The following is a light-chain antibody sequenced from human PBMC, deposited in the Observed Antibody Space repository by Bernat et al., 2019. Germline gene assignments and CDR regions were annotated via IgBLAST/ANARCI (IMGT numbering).Light chain of an antibody. CDR1: QSIIGSY. CDR2: GAS. J-gene: IGKJ2*01. V-gene: IGKV3-20*01. Sequence: EIVLTQSPGTLSLSPGERATLSCRASQSIIGSYLAWYQQKPGQAPGLLIYGASSRATGIPDRFSGSGSGTDFTLTISRLEPEDFAVYYCQQYDNTPPAYTFGQGTKLEIK. CDR3: QQYDNTPPAYT.